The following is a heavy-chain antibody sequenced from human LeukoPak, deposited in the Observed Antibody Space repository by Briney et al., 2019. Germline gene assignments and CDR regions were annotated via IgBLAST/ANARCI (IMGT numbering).Heavy chain of an antibody. J-gene: IGHJ4*02. CDR3: ARDLGSGSYYPDY. V-gene: IGHV3-33*01. D-gene: IGHD3-10*01. CDR2: IWYDGSNK. Sequence: GGSLRLSCAASGFTFGSYGMHWVRQAPGKGLEWVAVIWYDGSNKYYADSVKGRFTISRDNSKNTLYLQMNSLRAEDTAVYYCARDLGSGSYYPDYWGQGTLVTVSS. CDR1: GFTFGSYG.